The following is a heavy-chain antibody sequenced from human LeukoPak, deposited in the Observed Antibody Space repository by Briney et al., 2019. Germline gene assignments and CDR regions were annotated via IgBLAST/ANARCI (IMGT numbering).Heavy chain of an antibody. J-gene: IGHJ5*02. CDR2: ISNYFGVT. Sequence: ASVKVSCKASGFRFTSFGVSWVRQAPGQGLEWMGWISNYFGVTHYAEKFEDRVTMTIDTSTATAYMELRSLGYDDTATYYCARDSDYSGNGNGDWFDPWGQGTVVTVSS. V-gene: IGHV1-18*04. CDR3: ARDSDYSGNGNGDWFDP. D-gene: IGHD4-11*01. CDR1: GFRFTSFG.